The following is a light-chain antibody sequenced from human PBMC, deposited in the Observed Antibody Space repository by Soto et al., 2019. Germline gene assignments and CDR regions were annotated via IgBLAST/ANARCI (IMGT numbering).Light chain of an antibody. CDR3: QQYGSSPPDT. Sequence: ESVLTQSPGTLSSSPGEGVTLSCRASETIRSNYLAWYQKKPGQAPRLLIFGASTRATGIPDKFSGSGSGTDFTLTISSLEPEDFAEYYCQQYGSSPPDTFGPGT. J-gene: IGKJ3*01. V-gene: IGKV3-20*01. CDR2: GAS. CDR1: ETIRSNY.